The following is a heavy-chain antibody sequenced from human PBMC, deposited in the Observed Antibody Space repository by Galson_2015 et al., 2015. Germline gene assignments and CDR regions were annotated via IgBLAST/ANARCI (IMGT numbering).Heavy chain of an antibody. CDR1: GFTFSSYW. CDR3: AREIGDVRCLGY. Sequence: SLRLSCAASGFTFSSYWMSWVRQAPGKGLEWVANITQDGSEKYYVDSVKGRFTISRDNAKNSLYLQMSSLRAEDTAVYYCAREIGDVRCLGYRGQGPRVTVSS. CDR2: ITQDGSEK. D-gene: IGHD4-17*01. V-gene: IGHV3-7*01. J-gene: IGHJ4*02.